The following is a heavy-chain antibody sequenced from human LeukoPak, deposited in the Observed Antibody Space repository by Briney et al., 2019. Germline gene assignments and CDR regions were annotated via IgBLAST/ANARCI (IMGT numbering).Heavy chain of an antibody. J-gene: IGHJ4*02. V-gene: IGHV4-61*01. CDR1: GGSVSSGSNY. CDR2: IYYSGST. Sequence: SETLSLTCTVSGGSVSSGSNYWSWIRQPPGKGLEWLGYIYYSGSTNYNPSLKSRVTMSVDTSKNQVSLKLSSVTAADTAVYYCARELSVAGITYFDYWGQGTLVTVSS. D-gene: IGHD6-19*01. CDR3: ARELSVAGITYFDY.